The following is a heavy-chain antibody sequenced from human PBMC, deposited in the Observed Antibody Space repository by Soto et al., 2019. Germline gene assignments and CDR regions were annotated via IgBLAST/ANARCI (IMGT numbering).Heavy chain of an antibody. CDR1: GFTFSSYW. CDR3: ARDVGEGGAVFGSNTYSYYHGMDV. V-gene: IGHV3-7*05. CDR2: IKRDGSEK. D-gene: IGHD2-15*01. J-gene: IGHJ6*02. Sequence: EVQLVESGGGLVQPGGSLRVSCAASGFTFSSYWMSWVRQAPGKGLQWVANIKRDGSEKYYVDSVKGRFIISRDNAKNSLYLQMNSVRVEDTAVYYCARDVGEGGAVFGSNTYSYYHGMDVWGQGTTVTVSS.